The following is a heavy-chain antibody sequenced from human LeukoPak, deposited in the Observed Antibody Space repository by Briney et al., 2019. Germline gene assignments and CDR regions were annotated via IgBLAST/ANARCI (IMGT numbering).Heavy chain of an antibody. CDR2: IQDSGSQK. J-gene: IGHJ5*02. CDR3: ARGGIAAALNWFDP. CDR1: GFTFSSYW. Sequence: GGPLRLSCAASGFTFSSYWMTWVRQAPGKGLEWVASIQDSGSQKNYGDSVKGRFTISRDNAENSLYLQMNILRVEDTAVYYCARGGIAAALNWFDPWGQGTLVTVSS. D-gene: IGHD6-13*01. V-gene: IGHV3-7*01.